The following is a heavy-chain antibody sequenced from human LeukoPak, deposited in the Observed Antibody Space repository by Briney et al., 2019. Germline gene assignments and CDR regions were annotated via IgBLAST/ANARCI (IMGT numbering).Heavy chain of an antibody. CDR1: GYTFTGYY. V-gene: IGHV1-2*02. CDR2: INPNSGGT. D-gene: IGHD2-21*02. Sequence: ASVTVSFKASGYTFTGYYMHWVRPAPGQGLEWMGWINPNSGGTNYAQKFQGRVTMTRDTSISTAYMELSRLRSDDTAVYYCARTYCGGDCYPKDYWGQGTLVTVSS. CDR3: ARTYCGGDCYPKDY. J-gene: IGHJ4*02.